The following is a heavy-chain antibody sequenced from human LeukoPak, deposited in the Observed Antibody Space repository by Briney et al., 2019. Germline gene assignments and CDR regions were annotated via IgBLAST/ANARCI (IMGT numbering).Heavy chain of an antibody. V-gene: IGHV1-3*01. J-gene: IGHJ4*02. CDR3: AREALYYDTSGYSFDY. CDR2: INAGNGNT. D-gene: IGHD3-22*01. Sequence: PGGSLRLSCAASGFTFRNYAIHWVRQAPGQRLEWMGWINAGNGNTKYLLKFQDRVTITRDTSASTAYMELRSLRSEDTAVYYCAREALYYDTSGYSFDYWGQGTLVTVSS. CDR1: GFTFRNYA.